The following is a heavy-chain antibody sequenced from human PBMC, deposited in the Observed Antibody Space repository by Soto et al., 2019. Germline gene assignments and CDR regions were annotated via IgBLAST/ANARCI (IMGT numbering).Heavy chain of an antibody. D-gene: IGHD2-8*01. J-gene: IGHJ4*01. CDR1: GFTFDRPYSHC. CDR2: ISSNGANT. CDR3: VSWVSAHFDY. V-gene: IGHV3-23*01. Sequence: SXGSLRLACAASGFTFDRPYSHCMSWVRQSPGKGPEWVSTISSNGANTHYAESVKGRFTISKDASRNTVHLHMNSLRAEDTATYFCVSWVSAHFDYWGHGTPVTVPS.